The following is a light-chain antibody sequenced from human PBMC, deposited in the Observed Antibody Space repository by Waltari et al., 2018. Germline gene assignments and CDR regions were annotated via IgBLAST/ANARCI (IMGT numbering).Light chain of an antibody. V-gene: IGLV2-14*03. CDR2: DVS. CDR3: SSQSSDNVVL. J-gene: IGLJ3*02. Sequence: QSALPQPASVSGSPGQSITTSCTGTSSDVGTYNSVSWYQDHPGQGPKVIIYDVSDRPSGVSARFSGSKSGNTASLTISGLQAEDEADYYCSSQSSDNVVLFGGGTKVTVL. CDR1: SSDVGTYNS.